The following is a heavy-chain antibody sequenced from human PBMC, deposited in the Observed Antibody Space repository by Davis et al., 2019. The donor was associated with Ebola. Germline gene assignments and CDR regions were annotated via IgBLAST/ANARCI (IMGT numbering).Heavy chain of an antibody. CDR3: AKDSSSWYKGFDP. D-gene: IGHD6-13*01. CDR1: GFTFNNYA. V-gene: IGHV3-23*01. J-gene: IGHJ5*02. Sequence: GESLKISCAASGFTFNNYAMSWVRQAPGKGLEWVSVISSRATTIYYADSVRGRFTISRDNSKNTLYLQMNSLRAEDTAVYYCAKDSSSWYKGFDPWGQGTLVTVSS. CDR2: ISSRATTI.